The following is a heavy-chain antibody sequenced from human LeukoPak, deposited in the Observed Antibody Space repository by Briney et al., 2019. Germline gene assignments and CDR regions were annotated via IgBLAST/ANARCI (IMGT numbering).Heavy chain of an antibody. V-gene: IGHV4-59*01. CDR2: IYYSGST. CDR3: ARVGDGYDYYFDY. D-gene: IGHD5-24*01. J-gene: IGHJ4*02. Sequence: SETLSLTSSVSGGSINNYYWSWIRQSPGKALEWIGYIYYSGSTNYNPSLKSRAIISLDKSKNQFSLTLSSVTAADTAVYYCARVGDGYDYYFDYWGQGTLVTVSS. CDR1: GGSINNYY.